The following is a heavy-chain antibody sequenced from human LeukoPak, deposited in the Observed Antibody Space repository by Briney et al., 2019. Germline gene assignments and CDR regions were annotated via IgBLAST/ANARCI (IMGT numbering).Heavy chain of an antibody. D-gene: IGHD2-2*01. CDR1: GFTFSNYW. V-gene: IGHV3-74*01. Sequence: GGSLRLSCAASGFTFSNYWMHWVRQAPGQGLVWFSRINSDGTNTSYADSVKGRFTISRDNAKNTLYLQMNSLRAEDTAVYYCARDRVYCSSTSCAADYGMDVWGQGTTVTVSS. J-gene: IGHJ6*02. CDR2: INSDGTNT. CDR3: ARDRVYCSSTSCAADYGMDV.